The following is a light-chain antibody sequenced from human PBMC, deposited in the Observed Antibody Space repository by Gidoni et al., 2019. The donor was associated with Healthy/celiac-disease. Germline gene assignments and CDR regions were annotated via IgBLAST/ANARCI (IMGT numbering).Light chain of an antibody. J-gene: IGLJ2*01. Sequence: SYELTQPPSVSVSPGQTASITCPGDKLGDKYACWYQQKPGQSPVLVIYQDSKRPSGIPERFSGSNSGNTATLTISGTRAMDEADYYCQAWDSSTEDVVFGGGTKLTVL. CDR2: QDS. V-gene: IGLV3-1*01. CDR3: QAWDSSTEDVV. CDR1: KLGDKY.